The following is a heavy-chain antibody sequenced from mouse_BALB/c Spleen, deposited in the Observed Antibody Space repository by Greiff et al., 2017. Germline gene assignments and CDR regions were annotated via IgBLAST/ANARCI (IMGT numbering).Heavy chain of an antibody. J-gene: IGHJ3*01. D-gene: IGHD1-1*01. V-gene: IGHV14-3*02. CDR3: ACAYYYGSSFAY. CDR1: GFNIKDTY. CDR2: IDPANGNT. Sequence: EVQLQQSGAELVKPGASVKLSCTASGFNIKDTYMHWVKQRPEQGLEWIGRIDPANGNTKYDPKFQGKATITADTSSNTAYLQLSSLTSEDTAVYYCACAYYYGSSFAYWGQGTLVTVSA.